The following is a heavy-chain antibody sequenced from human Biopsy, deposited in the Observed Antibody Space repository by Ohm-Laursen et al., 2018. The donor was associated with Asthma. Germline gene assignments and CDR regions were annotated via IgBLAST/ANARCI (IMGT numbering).Heavy chain of an antibody. CDR1: GFAVSRDH. Sequence: SLRLSCAASGFAVSRDHMFWVRQAPGKGLGWVSVIYSGGTSHTADSVRGRFTISRDYSKNTLYLQMHSLRAEDTAVYCCARGDSSNWSHYYFDYWGQGTLVTVSS. V-gene: IGHV3-53*01. CDR3: ARGDSSNWSHYYFDY. CDR2: IYSGGTS. J-gene: IGHJ4*02. D-gene: IGHD6-13*01.